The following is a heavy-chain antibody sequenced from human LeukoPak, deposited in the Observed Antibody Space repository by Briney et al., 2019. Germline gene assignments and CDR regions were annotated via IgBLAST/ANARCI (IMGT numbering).Heavy chain of an antibody. J-gene: IGHJ3*02. V-gene: IGHV3-48*03. CDR1: GFTFSSYE. Sequence: PVGSLRLSCAASGFTFSSYEMNWVRQALGKGLEWVSYISSSGSTIYYADSVKGRFTISRDNAENSLFLQMNSLRAEDTAAYYCARGPFPYYYDSSGYRKRAFDIWGQGTMVTVSS. CDR3: ARGPFPYYYDSSGYRKRAFDI. D-gene: IGHD3-22*01. CDR2: ISSSGSTI.